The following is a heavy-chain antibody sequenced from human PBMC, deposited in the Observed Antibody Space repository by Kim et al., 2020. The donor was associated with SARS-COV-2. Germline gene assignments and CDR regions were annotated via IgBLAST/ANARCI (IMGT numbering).Heavy chain of an antibody. CDR3: ASSGDSSVKHCYFYL. D-gene: IGHD3-22*01. V-gene: IGHV4-59*13. Sequence: SETLSLTCTVSGGSINNYYWSWIRQPPGKGLEWIGYIYYSGSANYNPSLQSRVTISLDTSKNQFSLKLRFVTAADTAFYYCASSGDSSVKHCYFYLWGRGTLLTVSS. CDR1: GGSINNYY. CDR2: IYYSGSA. J-gene: IGHJ2*01.